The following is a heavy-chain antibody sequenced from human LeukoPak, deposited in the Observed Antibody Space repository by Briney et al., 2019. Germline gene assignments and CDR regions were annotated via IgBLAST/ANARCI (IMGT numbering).Heavy chain of an antibody. CDR3: ATTGATSPSRASWFNIEY. J-gene: IGHJ4*02. V-gene: IGHV4-59*08. Sequence: PSEALSLTCTVSGGSVTSYYCNWVRQPPGRGLEWIGYIYYSGGTNYNPSLESRVTISLDTAKNQFSLKLRSVTAEDTAVYYCATTGATSPSRASWFNIEYWGQGTLVPVSS. CDR1: GGSVTSYY. CDR2: IYYSGGT. D-gene: IGHD6-13*01.